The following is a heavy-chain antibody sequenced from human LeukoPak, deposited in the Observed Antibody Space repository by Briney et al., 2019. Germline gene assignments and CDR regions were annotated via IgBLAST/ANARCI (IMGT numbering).Heavy chain of an antibody. V-gene: IGHV1-2*02. CDR3: ARDGFVWGSYRIVDY. J-gene: IGHJ4*02. D-gene: IGHD3-16*02. Sequence: ASVKVSCKASGYTFTGYYMHWVRQAPGQGLEWMGWINPNSGGTNYAQKFQGRVTMTRDTSISTAYMELSRLRSDDTAVYYCARDGFVWGSYRIVDYWGQGTLVTVSS. CDR1: GYTFTGYY. CDR2: INPNSGGT.